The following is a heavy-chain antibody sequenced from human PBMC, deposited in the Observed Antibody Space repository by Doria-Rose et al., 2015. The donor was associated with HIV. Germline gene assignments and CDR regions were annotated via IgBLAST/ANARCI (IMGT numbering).Heavy chain of an antibody. J-gene: IGHJ2*01. CDR1: GFSFDEYA. V-gene: IGHV3-9*03. CDR2: INWNSANI. CDR3: AKDGGGRQWLIRDFDL. D-gene: IGHD6-19*01. Sequence: EVQLVESGGGLLQPGRSLRLSCAASGFSFDEYAMHWVRQPPGKGLEWVSGINWNSANIRYADSVKGRFTISRDNAKNSLYLLMNSLRPEDMALYYCAKDGGGRQWLIRDFDLWGRGTLVTVSS.